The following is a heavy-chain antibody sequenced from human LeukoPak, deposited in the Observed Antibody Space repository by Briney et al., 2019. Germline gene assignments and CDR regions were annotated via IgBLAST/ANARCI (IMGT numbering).Heavy chain of an antibody. Sequence: KVSCXASGGXFXSYAISWVRQAPGQGLEWMGGIIPIFGTANYAQKFQGRVTITADESTSTAYMELSSLRSEDTAVYYCARLRSGYYFDYWGQGTLVTVSS. V-gene: IGHV1-69*01. CDR2: IIPIFGTA. D-gene: IGHD3-16*01. CDR3: ARLRSGYYFDY. CDR1: GGXFXSYA. J-gene: IGHJ4*02.